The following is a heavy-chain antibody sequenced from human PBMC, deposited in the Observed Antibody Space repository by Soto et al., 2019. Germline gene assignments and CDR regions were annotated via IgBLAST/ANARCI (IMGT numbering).Heavy chain of an antibody. J-gene: IGHJ5*02. Sequence: ASVKVSCKTSGYTFNTYGINWVRQAPGQGLELMGWISAYDGKTTYAEKFQGRVTLTTDTSTSTAYMELRSLRSDDTSIYYCARDPHEFWTSYWFDPWGQGTPVTVSS. V-gene: IGHV1-18*01. D-gene: IGHD3-3*01. CDR2: ISAYDGKT. CDR1: GYTFNTYG. CDR3: ARDPHEFWTSYWFDP.